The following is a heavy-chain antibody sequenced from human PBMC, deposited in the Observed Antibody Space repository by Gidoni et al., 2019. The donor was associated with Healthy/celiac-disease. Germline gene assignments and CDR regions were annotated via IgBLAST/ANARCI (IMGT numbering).Heavy chain of an antibody. CDR3: AKFVDSSGYHEDY. D-gene: IGHD3-22*01. Sequence: EVQLLESGGGLVQPGGSLRLSCAASGFTFSSYAMSWVRQAPGKGLEWVSAISGSGGSTYYADSVKGRFTISRDNAKNTLYLQMNSLRAEDTAVYYCAKFVDSSGYHEDYWGQGTLVTVSS. V-gene: IGHV3-23*01. J-gene: IGHJ4*02. CDR1: GFTFSSYA. CDR2: ISGSGGST.